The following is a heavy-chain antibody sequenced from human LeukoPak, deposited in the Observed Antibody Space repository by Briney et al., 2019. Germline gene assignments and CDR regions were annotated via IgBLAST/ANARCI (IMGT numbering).Heavy chain of an antibody. Sequence: GGSLRLSCAASGFTFSSYWMTWVRQAPGKGLEWMANIKQDGSEKYYVDSVKGRFTVSRDNAKNSLYLQMNSLRAEDTAVYYCARFGSSSRPFDYWGQGTLVTVSS. CDR2: IKQDGSEK. V-gene: IGHV3-7*01. D-gene: IGHD6-6*01. CDR1: GFTFSSYW. J-gene: IGHJ4*02. CDR3: ARFGSSSRPFDY.